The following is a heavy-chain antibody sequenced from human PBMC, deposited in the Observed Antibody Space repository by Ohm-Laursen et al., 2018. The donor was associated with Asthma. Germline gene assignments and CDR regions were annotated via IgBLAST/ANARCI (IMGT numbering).Heavy chain of an antibody. V-gene: IGHV3-30*04. Sequence: SLRLSCTASGFTFSSYAMHWVRQAPGKGLEWVAGISYDASNKFYADSVTGRFTISRDNSKNTLYLEMNSLRAEDTAVYYCARDARPLLEWYYYGMDVWGQGTTVTVSS. CDR1: GFTFSSYA. J-gene: IGHJ6*02. CDR2: ISYDASNK. CDR3: ARDARPLLEWYYYGMDV. D-gene: IGHD3-3*01.